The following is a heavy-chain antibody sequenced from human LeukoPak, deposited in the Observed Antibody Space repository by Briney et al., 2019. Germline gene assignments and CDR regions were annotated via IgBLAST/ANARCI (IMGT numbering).Heavy chain of an antibody. CDR2: IDPSDSYT. CDR1: GYSYTSYW. D-gene: IGHD1-1*01. J-gene: IGHJ4*02. V-gene: IGHV5-10-1*01. Sequence: GESLKISCKGSGYSYTSYWISWVRQMLGKGLEWMGRIDPSDSYTNYSPSFQGHVTISADKSISTAYLQWSSLKASDTAMYYCARYTTGDFDYWGQGTLVTVSS. CDR3: ARYTTGDFDY.